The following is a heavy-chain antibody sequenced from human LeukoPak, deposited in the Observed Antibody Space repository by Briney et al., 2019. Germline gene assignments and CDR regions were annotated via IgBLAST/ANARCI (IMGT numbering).Heavy chain of an antibody. CDR3: ATRVRYCSGGSCYNWFDP. V-gene: IGHV4-59*12. CDR1: GGSISSYY. Sequence: SETLPLTCTVSGGSISSYYWSWIRQPPGKGLEWIGYIYYSGSTNYNPSLKSRVTISVDTSKNQFSLKLSSVTAADTAVYYCATRVRYCSGGSCYNWFDPWGQGTLVTVSS. CDR2: IYYSGST. D-gene: IGHD2-15*01. J-gene: IGHJ5*02.